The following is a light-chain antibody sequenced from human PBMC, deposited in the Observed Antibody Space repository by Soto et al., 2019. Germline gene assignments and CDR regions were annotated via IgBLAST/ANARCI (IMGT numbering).Light chain of an antibody. CDR1: QDIRDY. J-gene: IGKJ2*01. CDR3: QQYNSYPPT. CDR2: AAS. V-gene: IGKV1-16*02. Sequence: DIQMTQSPSSLSASVGDRVTISCRASQDIRDYLAWFQQKPGKPPKTLNYAASRLQPGVPSKFSGSGSGTDFTLTISSLQPEDFATYYCQQYNSYPPTFGQGTRLDI.